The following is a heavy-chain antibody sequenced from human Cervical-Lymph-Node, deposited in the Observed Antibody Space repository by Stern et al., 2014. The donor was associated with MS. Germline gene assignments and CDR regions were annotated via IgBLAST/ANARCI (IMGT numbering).Heavy chain of an antibody. CDR3: ARVAYCGGDCSAFDS. Sequence: QLQLQESGPGLVKPSQTLSLICAVSGGSMASSTSGYFWSWIRQPPGKGLEWIGFIYYSGSTYYNPSLKRRTTISVDTSKNQVSLRLTSMTAADTAVYYCARVAYCGGDCSAFDSWGQGTLVTVSS. CDR1: GGSMASSTSGYF. J-gene: IGHJ4*02. V-gene: IGHV4-31*11. CDR2: IYYSGST. D-gene: IGHD2-21*02.